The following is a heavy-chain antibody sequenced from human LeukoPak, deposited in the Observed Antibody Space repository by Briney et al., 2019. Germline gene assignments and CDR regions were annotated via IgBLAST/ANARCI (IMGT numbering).Heavy chain of an antibody. Sequence: GGSLRLSCAASGFTFSNYRMSWVRQAPGKGLEWVANIKQDGSVKQYVDSIKGRFTISRDNAKNTLYLQMDSLRVEDTAVYYCARFSRVEWSFWGQGTLVTVSS. V-gene: IGHV3-7*01. D-gene: IGHD3-3*01. CDR2: IKQDGSVK. CDR1: GFTFSNYR. CDR3: ARFSRVEWSF. J-gene: IGHJ4*02.